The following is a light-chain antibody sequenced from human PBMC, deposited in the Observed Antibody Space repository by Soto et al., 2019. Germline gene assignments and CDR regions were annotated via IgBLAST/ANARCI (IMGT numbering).Light chain of an antibody. J-gene: IGKJ1*01. Sequence: GDRVTITCRASQSVATYLNWYQQKSGKAPKLLIYGASSVVSGVPSRFSGSGSVTDFTLTINSLQPEDFATYYCQDCYGSPPTFGQGTKVEI. CDR2: GAS. CDR3: QDCYGSPPT. CDR1: QSVATY. V-gene: IGKV1-39*01.